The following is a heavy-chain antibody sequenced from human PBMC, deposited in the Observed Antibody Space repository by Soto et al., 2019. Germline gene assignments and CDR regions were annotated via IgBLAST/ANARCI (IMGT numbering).Heavy chain of an antibody. Sequence: PGVSLRLSCEASGFTLTTYTMNWVRQASGKGLEWVSSITSSSGYIYYADSVKGRFTISRDNARNSLYLQMNSLRDEDTAVYYCVRERGLSSFYGMDVWGQGTTVTVSS. CDR3: VRERGLSSFYGMDV. J-gene: IGHJ6*02. V-gene: IGHV3-21*01. CDR1: GFTLTTYT. CDR2: ITSSSGYI. D-gene: IGHD3-10*01.